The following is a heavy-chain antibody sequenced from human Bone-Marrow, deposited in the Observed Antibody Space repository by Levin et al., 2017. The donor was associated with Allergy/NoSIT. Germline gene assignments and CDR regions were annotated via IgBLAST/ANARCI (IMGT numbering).Heavy chain of an antibody. J-gene: IGHJ4*02. D-gene: IGHD2-8*02. CDR2: ISHSGNTI. Sequence: GESLKISCAASGFTFSDYYMSWFRQAPGKGLEWVSYISHSGNTISYADSVKGRFTISRDNARNSLYLQMNSLRAEDTAVDYCARVPDGYCSGGICYAIEYYFDYWGQGTLVTVSS. CDR1: GFTFSDYY. CDR3: ARVPDGYCSGGICYAIEYYFDY. V-gene: IGHV3-11*01.